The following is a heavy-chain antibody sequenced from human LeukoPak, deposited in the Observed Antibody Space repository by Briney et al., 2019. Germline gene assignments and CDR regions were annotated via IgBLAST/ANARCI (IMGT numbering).Heavy chain of an antibody. D-gene: IGHD3-16*02. CDR2: IYYSGST. J-gene: IGHJ4*02. CDR1: GGSISNYY. CDR3: ARLYYVWGSYRSKYYFDY. V-gene: IGHV4-59*01. Sequence: SETLSLTCTVSGGSISNYYWSWIRQPPGKGLEWIGYIYYSGSTNYNPSLKSRVTISVDTSKNQFSLKLSSVTAADTAVYYCARLYYVWGSYRSKYYFDYWGQGTLVTVSS.